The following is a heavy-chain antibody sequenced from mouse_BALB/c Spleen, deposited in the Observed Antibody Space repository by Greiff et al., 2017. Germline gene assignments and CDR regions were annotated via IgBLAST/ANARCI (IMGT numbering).Heavy chain of an antibody. CDR3: ARRRTMTNAMDY. CDR2: ISYSGST. J-gene: IGHJ4*01. D-gene: IGHD2-4*01. Sequence: DVQLQESGPGLVKPSQSLSLTCTVTGYSITSDYAWNWIRQFPGNKLEWMGYISYSGSTSYNPSLKSRISITRDTSKNQFFLQLNSVTTEDTATYYCARRRTMTNAMDYWGQGTSVTVSS. CDR1: GYSITSDYA. V-gene: IGHV3-2*02.